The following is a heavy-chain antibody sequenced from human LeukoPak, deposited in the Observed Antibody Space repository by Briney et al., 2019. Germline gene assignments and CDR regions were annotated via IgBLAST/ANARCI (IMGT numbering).Heavy chain of an antibody. Sequence: SVKVSCKASGGTFSSYAISWVRQAPGQGLEWMGGIILIFGTANYAQKFQGRVTITADESTSTAYMELSSLRSEDTAVYYCARVGLSGRQWLLSSPRRYCSSTSCYGAFDIWGQGTMVTVSS. V-gene: IGHV1-69*13. CDR2: IILIFGTA. CDR3: ARVGLSGRQWLLSSPRRYCSSTSCYGAFDI. CDR1: GGTFSSYA. J-gene: IGHJ3*02. D-gene: IGHD2-2*01.